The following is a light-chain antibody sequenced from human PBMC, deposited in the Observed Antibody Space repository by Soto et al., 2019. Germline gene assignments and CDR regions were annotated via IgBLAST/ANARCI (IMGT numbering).Light chain of an antibody. J-gene: IGKJ5*01. V-gene: IGKV3-20*01. Sequence: DIVLTQSPDTVSSSPGESATLSCRASQSVSSSYLVWYQQKPGQAPRLLIYAASIRATGIPDRFSGSGSGTDFTLTISRLEAEDFAVYFCQHYGHSPPFIFGQGTRLEIK. CDR3: QHYGHSPPFI. CDR1: QSVSSSY. CDR2: AAS.